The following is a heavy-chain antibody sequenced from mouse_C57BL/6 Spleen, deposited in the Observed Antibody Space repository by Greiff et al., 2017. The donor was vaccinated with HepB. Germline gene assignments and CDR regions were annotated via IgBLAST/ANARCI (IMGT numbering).Heavy chain of an antibody. J-gene: IGHJ2*01. CDR2: IHPNSGST. CDR3: ARAYGSSRYFDY. Sequence: QVQLQQSGAELVKPGASVKLSCKASGYTFTSYWMHWVKQRPGQGLEWIGMIHPNSGSTNYNEKFKSKATLTVDKSSSTAYMQLSSLTSEDSAVYYCARAYGSSRYFDYWGQGTTLTVSS. CDR1: GYTFTSYW. D-gene: IGHD1-1*01. V-gene: IGHV1-64*01.